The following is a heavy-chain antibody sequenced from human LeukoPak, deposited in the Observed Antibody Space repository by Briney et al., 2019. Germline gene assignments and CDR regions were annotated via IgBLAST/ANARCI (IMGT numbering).Heavy chain of an antibody. CDR1: GFTFSVYW. Sequence: GGSLRLSCAAYGFTFSVYWMTWVRQAPGKGPEWVATIKQYGSHTYYVDSVRGRCTISRDNAKNSLFLQMNRMSVENTVVYYCARRGGSTSRRSSIDSWGQGTLVTVSS. V-gene: IGHV3-7*01. CDR3: ARRGGSTSRRSSIDS. D-gene: IGHD2-15*01. J-gene: IGHJ4*02. CDR2: IKQYGSHT.